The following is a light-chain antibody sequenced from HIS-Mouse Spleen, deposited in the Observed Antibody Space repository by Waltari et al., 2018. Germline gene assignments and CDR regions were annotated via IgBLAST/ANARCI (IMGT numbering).Light chain of an antibody. J-gene: IGLJ3*02. CDR3: MIWHSSAWV. Sequence: QAVLTQPSSLSASPGASASLTCTLRSGINVGTYRIYWYQQKPGSPPQYLRRYKSDSDKQQGAGVPSRFSGSKDASANAGILLISGLQSEYEADYYCMIWHSSAWVFGGGTKLTVL. V-gene: IGLV5-45*03. CDR2: YKSDSDK. CDR1: SGINVGTYR.